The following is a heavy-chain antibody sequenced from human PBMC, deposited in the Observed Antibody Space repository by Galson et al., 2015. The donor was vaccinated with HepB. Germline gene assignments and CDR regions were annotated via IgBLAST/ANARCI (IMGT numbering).Heavy chain of an antibody. CDR3: ARDEVAGATDY. V-gene: IGHV4-38-2*02. J-gene: IGHJ4*02. CDR2: IYHTGST. CDR1: GYSITSGYY. D-gene: IGHD5-12*01. Sequence: ETLSLTCPVSGYSITSGYYWGWIRQPPGKGLEWIGNIYHTGSTYYSPSLKSRVTISVDTSKNQFSLKLSSVTAADTAVYYCARDEVAGATDYWGQGTPVTVSS.